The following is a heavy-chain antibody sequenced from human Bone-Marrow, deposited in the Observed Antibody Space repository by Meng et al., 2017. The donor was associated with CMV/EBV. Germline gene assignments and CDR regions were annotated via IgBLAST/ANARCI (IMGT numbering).Heavy chain of an antibody. CDR2: IYSGGSST. CDR3: VRAGSGYSDYFYYGMDV. CDR1: GFTFSSYA. J-gene: IGHJ6*02. D-gene: IGHD3-3*01. V-gene: IGHV3-23*03. Sequence: GESLKISCAASGFTFSSYAMSWVRQAPGKGLEWVSVIYSGGSSTYYADSVKGRFTISRDNSKNTLYLQMNSLRAEDTAVYYCVRAGSGYSDYFYYGMDVWGQGTTVTVSS.